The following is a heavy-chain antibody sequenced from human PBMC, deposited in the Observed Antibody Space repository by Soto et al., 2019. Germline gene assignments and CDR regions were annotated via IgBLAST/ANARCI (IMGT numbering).Heavy chain of an antibody. V-gene: IGHV4-31*03. D-gene: IGHD3-16*01. CDR3: ARAWGGYFDV. CDR2: IYYSGST. J-gene: IGHJ4*02. Sequence: QVQLQESGPGLVKPSQTLSLTCTVSGGSISSGGYYWSWIRQHPGKGLECIGYIYYSGSTYYNPSLMSRVTLSVDTAKNQCSVKLSSVTAADTAVYYCARAWGGYFDVWGQGTLVTVSS. CDR1: GGSISSGGYY.